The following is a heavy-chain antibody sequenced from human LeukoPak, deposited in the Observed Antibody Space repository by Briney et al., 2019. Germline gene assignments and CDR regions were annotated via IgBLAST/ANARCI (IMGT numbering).Heavy chain of an antibody. CDR2: IYYSGST. CDR3: AVAMVRGVIWRVNWFDP. J-gene: IGHJ5*02. CDR1: GGSISSGGYY. V-gene: IGHV4-31*03. D-gene: IGHD3-10*01. Sequence: PSETLSLTCTVSGGSISSGGYYWSWIRQHPGKGLEWIGYIYYSGSTYYNPSLKSRVTISVDTSKNQFSLKLSSVTAADTAVYYCAVAMVRGVIWRVNWFDPWGQGTLVTVSS.